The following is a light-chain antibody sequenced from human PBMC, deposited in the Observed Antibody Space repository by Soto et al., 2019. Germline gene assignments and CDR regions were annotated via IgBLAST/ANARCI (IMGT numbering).Light chain of an antibody. CDR2: GAS. V-gene: IGKV3-15*01. J-gene: IGKJ1*01. CDR3: QQYNNWPQT. Sequence: EIVMTQSPATLSVSPGERATLSCRASQSVSSNLAWYQQKPGQAPRLLIYGASTRATGIPGRFSGRGSGTEFAPTISSLQSEDFAVYNSQQYNNWPQTFGQGPKVEIK. CDR1: QSVSSN.